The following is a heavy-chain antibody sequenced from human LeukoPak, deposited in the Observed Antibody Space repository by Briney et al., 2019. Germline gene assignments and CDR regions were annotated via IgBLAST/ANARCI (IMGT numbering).Heavy chain of an antibody. V-gene: IGHV4-59*01. D-gene: IGHD5-18*01. CDR1: GGSISSYY. CDR2: IYYSGST. J-gene: IGHJ6*02. Sequence: PSETLSLTCTVSGGSISSYYWSWIRQPPGKGLEWIGYIYYSGSTNYNPSLKSRVTISVDTSKNQFSLKLSSVTAADTAVYYCARDSGGYGYPYYYGMDVWGQGTTVTVSS. CDR3: ARDSGGYGYPYYYGMDV.